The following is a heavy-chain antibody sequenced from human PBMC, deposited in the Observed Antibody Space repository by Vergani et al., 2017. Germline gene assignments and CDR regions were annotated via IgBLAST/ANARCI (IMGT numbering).Heavy chain of an antibody. D-gene: IGHD3-22*01. CDR1: GGSFSGYY. Sequence: QVQLQQWGAGLLKPSETLSLTCAVYGGSFSGYYWSWIRQPPGKGLEWIGEINHSGSTNYNPSLKSRVTVSVDTSKNQFSLKLSSVTAADTAVYYCASGRGDDSSGYYYGPIDYWGQGTLVTVSS. J-gene: IGHJ4*02. V-gene: IGHV4-34*01. CDR2: INHSGST. CDR3: ASGRGDDSSGYYYGPIDY.